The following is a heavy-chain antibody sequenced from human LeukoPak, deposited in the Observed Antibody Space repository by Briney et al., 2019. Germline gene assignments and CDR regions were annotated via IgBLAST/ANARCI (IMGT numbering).Heavy chain of an antibody. D-gene: IGHD3-10*01. Sequence: PSETLSLTCSVSGASISSSPYFWGWIRQPPGKGLEWIVTVYYNGNIYYDPSLKSPVTMAVDRSRNQFSLNLNSVAAADTAVYYCARHSYGSGNYYTPFDYGGQGILVTVSS. CDR2: VYYNGNI. CDR1: GASISSSPYF. J-gene: IGHJ4*02. V-gene: IGHV4-39*01. CDR3: ARHSYGSGNYYTPFDY.